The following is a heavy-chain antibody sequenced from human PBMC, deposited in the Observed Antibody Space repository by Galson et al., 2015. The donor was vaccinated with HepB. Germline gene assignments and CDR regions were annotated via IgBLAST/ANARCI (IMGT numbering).Heavy chain of an antibody. CDR3: AVGGWFGELFADYGMDV. J-gene: IGHJ6*02. Sequence: SVKVSCKASGYTFTSYGISWVRQAPGQGLEWMGWISAYNGNTNYAQKLQGRVTMTTDTSTSTAYMELRSLRSDDTAVYYCAVGGWFGELFADYGMDVWGQGTTVTVSS. V-gene: IGHV1-18*01. CDR1: GYTFTSYG. D-gene: IGHD3-10*01. CDR2: ISAYNGNT.